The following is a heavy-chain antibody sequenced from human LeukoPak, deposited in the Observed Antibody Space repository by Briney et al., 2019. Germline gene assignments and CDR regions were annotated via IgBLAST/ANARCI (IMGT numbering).Heavy chain of an antibody. D-gene: IGHD3-3*01. Sequence: PSETLSLTCTVSGGSISSNYWTWVRQPPGKGLEWIGYVYSSGSTSYNPSLKSRVTISIDTSKHQFSLKLSSVTAADTAVYYCARVTTTFGVDMYYFDYWGQGTLVTVSS. V-gene: IGHV4-59*01. CDR2: VYSSGST. CDR1: GGSISSNY. CDR3: ARVTTTFGVDMYYFDY. J-gene: IGHJ4*02.